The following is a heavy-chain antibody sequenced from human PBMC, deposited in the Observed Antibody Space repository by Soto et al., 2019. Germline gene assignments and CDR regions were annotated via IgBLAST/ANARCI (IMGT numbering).Heavy chain of an antibody. V-gene: IGHV3-21*01. D-gene: IGHD2-15*01. CDR1: GFTFSSYS. CDR2: ISSSSSYI. Sequence: GSLRLSCAASGFTFSSYSMNWVRQAPGKGLEWVSSISSSSSYIYYADSVKGRFTISRDNAKNSLYLQMNSLRAEDTAVYYCARAANTYCSGGSCYSGEPPDYMDVWGKGTTVTVSS. CDR3: ARAANTYCSGGSCYSGEPPDYMDV. J-gene: IGHJ6*03.